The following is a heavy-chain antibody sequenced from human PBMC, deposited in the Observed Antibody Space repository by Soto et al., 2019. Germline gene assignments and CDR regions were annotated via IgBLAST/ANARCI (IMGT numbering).Heavy chain of an antibody. J-gene: IGHJ6*02. CDR2: INPNSGGT. Sequence: XSVKVSCKASVYTFTCYYMHWVRQAPGQGLEWMGWINPNSGGTNYAQKFQGWVTMTRDTSISTAYMELSRLRSDDTAVYYCARGADSSSWYMDYYYYGMDVWGQGTTVTVSS. CDR1: VYTFTCYY. CDR3: ARGADSSSWYMDYYYYGMDV. D-gene: IGHD6-13*01. V-gene: IGHV1-2*04.